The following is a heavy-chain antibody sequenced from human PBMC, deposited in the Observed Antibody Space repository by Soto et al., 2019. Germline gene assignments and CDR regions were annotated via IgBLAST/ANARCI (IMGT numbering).Heavy chain of an antibody. J-gene: IGHJ4*02. Sequence: SETLSLTCTVSGGSITSNYWTWIRQPPGMGLEWIGHIYYSRSTYYNPSLKSRVSMSVDTSKNQISLNLSSVTAADTAVYYCARVFGNFWSGYHVDYWGQGTPVTVSS. V-gene: IGHV4-59*13. CDR2: IYYSRST. D-gene: IGHD3-3*01. CDR3: ARVFGNFWSGYHVDY. CDR1: GGSITSNY.